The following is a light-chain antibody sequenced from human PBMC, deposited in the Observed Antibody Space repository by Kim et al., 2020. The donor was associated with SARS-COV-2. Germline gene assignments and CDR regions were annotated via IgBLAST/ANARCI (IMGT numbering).Light chain of an antibody. Sequence: KTVTSSCTRSRGSIASNYVQWYQQRPGSSPTTVIYEDNQRPSGVPDRFSGSIDNSSNSASLTISGLKTEDEAGYYCQSYDSDNQGVFGGGTQLTVL. CDR2: EDN. CDR1: RGSIASNY. J-gene: IGLJ3*02. CDR3: QSYDSDNQGV. V-gene: IGLV6-57*01.